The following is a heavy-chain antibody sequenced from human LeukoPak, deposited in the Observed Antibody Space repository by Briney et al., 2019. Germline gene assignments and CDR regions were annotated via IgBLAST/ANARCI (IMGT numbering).Heavy chain of an antibody. D-gene: IGHD1-26*01. V-gene: IGHV4-30-4*01. J-gene: IGHJ2*01. CDR3: AREVPWVSTFDL. CDR1: GGSVSSGDYY. CDR2: ISYSART. Sequence: SETLSLTCTVSGGSVSSGDYYWSWIRQPPGTGIEWIGYISYSARTYYNPSLKRRVTISVDTSTNQLSLKLNSVTPAGTCVYFCAREVPWVSTFDLWGRSTLVTVSS.